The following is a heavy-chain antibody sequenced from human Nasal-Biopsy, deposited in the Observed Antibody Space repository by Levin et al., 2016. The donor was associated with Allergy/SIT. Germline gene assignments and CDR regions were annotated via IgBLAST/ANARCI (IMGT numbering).Heavy chain of an antibody. CDR2: IRYDGTNK. CDR3: ARDRHGTHPDS. Sequence: GESLKISCAASGFTFSDYGMYWIRQAAGQGPEWVAIIRYDGTNKYYSDSVKGRFTVSRDNSMNTLFLEMNSLRDEDTAVYYCARDRHGTHPDSWGQGTLVIVSS. CDR1: GFTFSDYG. J-gene: IGHJ4*02. V-gene: IGHV3-33*07.